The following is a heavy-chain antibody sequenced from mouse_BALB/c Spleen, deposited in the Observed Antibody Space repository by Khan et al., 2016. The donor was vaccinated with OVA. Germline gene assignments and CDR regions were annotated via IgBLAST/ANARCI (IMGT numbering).Heavy chain of an antibody. CDR3: VRDGAYHRNDGWFAY. CDR1: GYTFTSYT. Sequence: QVQLKQSGAELARPGASVKMSCKASGYTFTSYTIHWIKERPGQGLEWIGNINPSNGYTNYNQKFKDKATLTTDKSSTTAYLQRSSLTSDDSAVYNCVRDGAYHRNDGWFAYWGQGTLVTVSA. D-gene: IGHD2-14*01. CDR2: INPSNGYT. J-gene: IGHJ3*01. V-gene: IGHV1-4*01.